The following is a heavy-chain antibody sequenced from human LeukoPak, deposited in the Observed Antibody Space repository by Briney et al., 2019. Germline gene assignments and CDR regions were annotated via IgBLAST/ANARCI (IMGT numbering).Heavy chain of an antibody. CDR2: IIPIFGTA. J-gene: IGHJ4*02. CDR3: AREGDSGMTTVTTFDY. CDR1: GGTFSSYA. Sequence: GASVKVSCKASGGTFSSYAISWVRQAPGQGLEWMGGIIPIFGTANYAQKFQGRVTITADKSTSTAYMGLSSLRSEDTAVYYCAREGDSGMTTVTTFDYWGQGTLVTVSS. V-gene: IGHV1-69*06. D-gene: IGHD4-17*01.